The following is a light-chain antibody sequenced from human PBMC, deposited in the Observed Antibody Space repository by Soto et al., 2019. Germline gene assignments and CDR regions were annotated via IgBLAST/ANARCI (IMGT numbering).Light chain of an antibody. CDR1: QSITNS. V-gene: IGKV3-11*01. Sequence: ESVLTQSPATLSLSPGDRATLSCRASQSITNSLAWYRHQPGQPPRLLIYDESKRATGIPARFIGSGSGTHFTLTISSLEPEDFGLYYCQQRSNWPSVTFGGGTKVEIK. J-gene: IGKJ4*01. CDR3: QQRSNWPSVT. CDR2: DES.